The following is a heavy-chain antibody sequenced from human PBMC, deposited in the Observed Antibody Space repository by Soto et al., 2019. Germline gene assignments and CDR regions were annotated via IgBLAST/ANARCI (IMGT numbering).Heavy chain of an antibody. CDR1: GGPISSYY. D-gene: IGHD6-19*01. J-gene: IGHJ4*02. CDR2: IYYSGIT. Sequence: QMQLQQSGPGLVKPSETLSLNCTVSGGPISSYYWSWIRQSPGKGLEWIGYIYYSGITNYNPSLKSRVTLSVDTSKNRFSLELSSVTAAHTAVYYCARGSSGWPPRLDYWRQGALVTVSS. V-gene: IGHV4-59*01. CDR3: ARGSSGWPPRLDY.